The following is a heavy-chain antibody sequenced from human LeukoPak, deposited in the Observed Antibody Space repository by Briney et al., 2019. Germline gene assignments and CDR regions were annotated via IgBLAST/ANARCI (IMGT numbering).Heavy chain of an antibody. CDR3: TRLPRDDFWSGYYRAPNWFDP. Sequence: GGPLRLSCAASGFTFSGSAMYWVRQASGKGLEWVGRIRSKANSYATAYAASVKGRFTISREDSKNTAYLQMNSLKTEDTAVYYCTRLPRDDFWSGYYRAPNWFDPWGQGTLVTVSS. V-gene: IGHV3-73*01. CDR1: GFTFSGSA. D-gene: IGHD3-3*01. J-gene: IGHJ5*02. CDR2: IRSKANSYAT.